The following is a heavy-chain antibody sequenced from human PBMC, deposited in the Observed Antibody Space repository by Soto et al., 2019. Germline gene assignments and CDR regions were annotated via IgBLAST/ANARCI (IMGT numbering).Heavy chain of an antibody. J-gene: IGHJ4*01. CDR3: AGGPGLVIGGGFFAY. CDR2: ISPDGSTT. V-gene: IGHV3-74*01. Sequence: EVQLVESGGGLVQPGGSLRLSCAASGFTFTSHWMHWVRQAPGKGLVWVSRISPDGSTTGYADSVKGRFTISRDNAKNTLTLQGNSPRGEDTAVYYCAGGPGLVIGGGFFAYWGLGTLLTVSS. D-gene: IGHD3-16*01. CDR1: GFTFTSHW.